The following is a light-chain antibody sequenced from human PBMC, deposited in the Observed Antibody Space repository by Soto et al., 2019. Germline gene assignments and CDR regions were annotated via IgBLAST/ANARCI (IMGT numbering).Light chain of an antibody. J-gene: IGLJ1*01. V-gene: IGLV1-44*01. Sequence: QSVLTQPPSASGTPGQRVTISCSGSSSNIGSNTVNWYQQLPGTAPKLLIYSNNQRPSGVPDRFPDSKSGTSASLAISGLQSEDEADYYCAAWDDSLNGYVFGTGTKVTVL. CDR2: SNN. CDR1: SSNIGSNT. CDR3: AAWDDSLNGYV.